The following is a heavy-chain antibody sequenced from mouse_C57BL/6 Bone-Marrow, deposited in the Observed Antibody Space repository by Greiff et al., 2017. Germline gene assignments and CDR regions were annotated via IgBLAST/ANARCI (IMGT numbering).Heavy chain of an antibody. Sequence: VQLQQSGPELVKPGASVKISCKASGYSFSSSWMNWVKQRPGKGLEWIGRIYPGDGDTNYNGKFKGKATLTADKSSSTAYMQLSSLTSEDSAVYFCARYSSITTVVYWYFDVWGTGPTVTVSS. CDR1: GYSFSSSW. V-gene: IGHV1-82*01. J-gene: IGHJ1*03. CDR3: ARYSSITTVVYWYFDV. CDR2: IYPGDGDT. D-gene: IGHD1-1*01.